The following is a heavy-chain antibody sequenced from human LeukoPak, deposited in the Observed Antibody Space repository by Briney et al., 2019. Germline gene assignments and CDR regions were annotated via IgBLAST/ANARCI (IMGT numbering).Heavy chain of an antibody. CDR2: INPNSGGT. CDR1: GYTFTGYY. J-gene: IGHJ5*02. V-gene: IGHV1-2*02. D-gene: IGHD3-3*01. Sequence: GASVKVSCKASGYTFTGYYMHWVRQAPGQGLEWMGWINPNSGGTNYAQKFQGRVTMTRDTSISTAYMELSRLRSDDTAVYYCARTTHELTYYDFWSGYYRGDNWFDPWGQGTLVTVSS. CDR3: ARTTHELTYYDFWSGYYRGDNWFDP.